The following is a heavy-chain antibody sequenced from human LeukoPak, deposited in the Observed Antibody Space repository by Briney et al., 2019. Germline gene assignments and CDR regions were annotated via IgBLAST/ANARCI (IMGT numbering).Heavy chain of an antibody. Sequence: GGSLRLSCAASGFTFSSYLIHWVRQAPGKGLVWVSRINTDGSSTSYADSVKGRFTISRDNAKNSLYLQMNSLRAEDTAVYYCARDLEWELSRPVDIWGQGTMVTVSS. CDR3: ARDLEWELSRPVDI. D-gene: IGHD1-26*01. CDR1: GFTFSSYL. V-gene: IGHV3-74*01. J-gene: IGHJ3*02. CDR2: INTDGSST.